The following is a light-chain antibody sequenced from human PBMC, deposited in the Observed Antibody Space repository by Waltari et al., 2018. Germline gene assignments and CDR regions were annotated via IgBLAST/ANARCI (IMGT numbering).Light chain of an antibody. J-gene: IGLJ3*02. CDR1: ALPKQY. Sequence: SYELTQPPSVSVSPGQTARITCSGDALPKQYAYWYQQKPGQAPVLIICKDPERPSGFRERFSGSRSGTTVTLTVSGVQAEDEADYDCQSAYSSTTQKVFGGGTKLTGL. CDR3: QSAYSSTTQKV. CDR2: KDP. V-gene: IGLV3-25*03.